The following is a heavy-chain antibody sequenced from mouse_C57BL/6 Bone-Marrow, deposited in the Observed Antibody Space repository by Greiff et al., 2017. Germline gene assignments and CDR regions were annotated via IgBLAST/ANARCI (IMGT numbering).Heavy chain of an antibody. CDR1: GYTFTSYW. D-gene: IGHD2-2*01. V-gene: IGHV1-69*01. J-gene: IGHJ4*01. Sequence: QVQLQQPGAELVMPGASVKLSCKASGYTFTSYWMHWVKQRPGQGLEWIGEIDPSDSYTNYNQKFKGKSTLTVDKSSSTAYMQLSRLTSEDSAVYYGAREMGGYDRARDYWGQGTSVTVSS. CDR3: AREMGGYDRARDY. CDR2: IDPSDSYT.